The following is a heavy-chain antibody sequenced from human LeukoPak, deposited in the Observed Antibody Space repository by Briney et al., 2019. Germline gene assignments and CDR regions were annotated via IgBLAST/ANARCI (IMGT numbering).Heavy chain of an antibody. V-gene: IGHV4-34*01. CDR3: ARGERWLYFDY. Sequence: SETLSLTCAVYGGSFSGYYWSWIRQPPGKGLEWIGEINHSGSTNYNPSLKSRVTISVDTSKNQFSLKLSSVTAADTAVYYCARGERWLYFDYWGQGTLVTVSS. CDR2: INHSGST. D-gene: IGHD5-24*01. J-gene: IGHJ4*02. CDR1: GGSFSGYY.